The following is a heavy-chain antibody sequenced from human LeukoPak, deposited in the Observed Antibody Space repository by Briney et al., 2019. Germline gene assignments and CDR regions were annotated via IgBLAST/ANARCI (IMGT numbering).Heavy chain of an antibody. V-gene: IGHV4-30-4*01. CDR3: ASVSVWELATHPGGSFDY. Sequence: SQTLSLTCTVSGDLISRIEYYWGWVRQSPVRGLEWLGHIYHTGTTLYSPHLNNRLTLSVDSSKNQFSLTLKSVTAADTAVYYCASVSVWELATHPGGSFDYWGRGVLVTVSS. CDR1: GDLISRIEYY. J-gene: IGHJ4*02. D-gene: IGHD1-26*01. CDR2: IYHTGTT.